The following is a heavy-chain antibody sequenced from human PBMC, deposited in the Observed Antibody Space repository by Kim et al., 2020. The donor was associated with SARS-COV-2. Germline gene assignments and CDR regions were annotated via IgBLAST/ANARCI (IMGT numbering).Heavy chain of an antibody. CDR3: AKGDWFDP. CDR2: ISWNSGSI. V-gene: IGHV3-9*01. CDR1: GFTFDDYA. J-gene: IGHJ5*02. Sequence: GGSLRLSCAASGFTFDDYAMHWVRQAPGKGLEWVSGISWNSGSIGYADSVKGRFTISRDNAKNSLYLQMNSLRAEDTALYYCAKGDWFDPWGQGTLVTVSS.